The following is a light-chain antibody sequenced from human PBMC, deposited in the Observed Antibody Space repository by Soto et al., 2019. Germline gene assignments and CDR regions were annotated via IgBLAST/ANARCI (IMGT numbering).Light chain of an antibody. CDR2: AAS. V-gene: IGKV1D-12*01. Sequence: DIQMTQSPSSVSASVGDRVTITCRASQSIGMWLAWYQQKPGKAPKLLIYAASRLQSGVPSRCSGSGSGTDFTLTITRLQPEDFATYYCQQAHSVPYTFGQGTKLRIK. CDR1: QSIGMW. J-gene: IGKJ2*01. CDR3: QQAHSVPYT.